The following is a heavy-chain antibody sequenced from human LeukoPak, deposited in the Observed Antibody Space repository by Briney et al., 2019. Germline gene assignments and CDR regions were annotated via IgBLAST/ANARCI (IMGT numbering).Heavy chain of an antibody. V-gene: IGHV3-30-3*01. D-gene: IGHD4-11*01. CDR3: ARGSNPIYYYYGMDV. CDR2: ISYDGSNK. CDR1: GCTFSSYA. J-gene: IGHJ6*02. Sequence: GGSLRLSCAASGCTFSSYAMHWVRQAPGKGLEWVAVISYDGSNKYYADSVKGRFTISSDNSKNTLYLQMNSLRAEDTAVYYCARGSNPIYYYYGMDVWGQGTTVTVSS.